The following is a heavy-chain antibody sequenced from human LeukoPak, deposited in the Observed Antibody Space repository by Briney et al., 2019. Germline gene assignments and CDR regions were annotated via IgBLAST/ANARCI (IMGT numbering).Heavy chain of an antibody. V-gene: IGHV3-48*01. CDR2: ISSSSSTI. CDR3: ASYGDANDAFDI. J-gene: IGHJ3*02. Sequence: GGSLRLSCAASGFTFSSYSMNWVRQAPGKGLEWVSYISSSSSTIYYADSVKGRFTISRDNAKNSLYLQMNSLRAEDTAVYYCASYGDANDAFDIWGQGAMVTVSS. CDR1: GFTFSSYS. D-gene: IGHD4-17*01.